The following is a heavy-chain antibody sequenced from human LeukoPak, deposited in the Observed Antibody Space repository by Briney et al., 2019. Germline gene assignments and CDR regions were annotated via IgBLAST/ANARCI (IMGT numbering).Heavy chain of an antibody. Sequence: SVKVSCKASGGTFSSYAISWVRQAPGQGLGWMGRIIPIFGTANYAQKFQGRVTITTDESTSTAYMELSSLRSEDTAVYYCARDRYSGYDYPKGHFDYWGQGTLVNFSS. D-gene: IGHD5-12*01. CDR1: GGTFSSYA. CDR3: ARDRYSGYDYPKGHFDY. J-gene: IGHJ4*02. CDR2: IIPIFGTA. V-gene: IGHV1-69*05.